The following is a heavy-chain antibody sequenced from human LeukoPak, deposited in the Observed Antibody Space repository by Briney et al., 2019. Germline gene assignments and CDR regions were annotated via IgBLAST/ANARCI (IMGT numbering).Heavy chain of an antibody. V-gene: IGHV1-8*01. CDR1: GYTFTSYD. D-gene: IGHD6-19*01. Sequence: EASVKVSCKASGYTFTSYDINWVRQATGQGLEWMGWMNPNSGNTGYAQKFQGRVTMTRNTSISTAYMELSSLRSEDTAVYSCARFPNYVAGHIWFDPWGQGTLVTVSS. J-gene: IGHJ5*02. CDR2: MNPNSGNT. CDR3: ARFPNYVAGHIWFDP.